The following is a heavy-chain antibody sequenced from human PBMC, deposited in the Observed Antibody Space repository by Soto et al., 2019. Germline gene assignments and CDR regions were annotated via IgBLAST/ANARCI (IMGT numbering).Heavy chain of an antibody. CDR3: AKDQEGRNRMFNWFDP. V-gene: IGHV3-11*01. CDR1: GSTFSDYY. D-gene: IGHD3-10*02. Sequence: GVSLRLSCAASGSTFSDYYMSWIRQVPGKGLEWISYISNGGTIYYSDSVKGRFTISRDNAKNSLYLQMNSLRAEDTAVYYCAKDQEGRNRMFNWFDPWGQGTLVTVSS. CDR2: ISNGGTI. J-gene: IGHJ5*02.